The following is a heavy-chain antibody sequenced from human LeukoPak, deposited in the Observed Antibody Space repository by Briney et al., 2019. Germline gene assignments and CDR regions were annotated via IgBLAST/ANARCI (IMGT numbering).Heavy chain of an antibody. Sequence: PGGSLRLSCAASGFTFSSYAMHWVRQAPGKGLEWVAVISYDGSNKYYADSVKGRFTISRDNSKNTLYLQMNSLRAEDTAVYYCAKVGDLHSFDYWGQGTLVTVSS. V-gene: IGHV3-30-3*01. CDR2: ISYDGSNK. D-gene: IGHD3-10*01. J-gene: IGHJ4*02. CDR1: GFTFSSYA. CDR3: AKVGDLHSFDY.